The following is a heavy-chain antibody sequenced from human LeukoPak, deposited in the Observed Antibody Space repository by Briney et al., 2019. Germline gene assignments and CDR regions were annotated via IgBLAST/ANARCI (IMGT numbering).Heavy chain of an antibody. J-gene: IGHJ4*02. CDR2: IYTSGHT. Sequence: PSETLSLTCTVSGASISLYYWTWIRQPAEKGLEFIGRIYTSGHTNYNPSLQSRVTISVDTPKNQFSLRLSSVTAADTAVYYCARDTGTAHFDSWGQGTLVTVSS. CDR1: GASISLYY. D-gene: IGHD1-1*01. CDR3: ARDTGTAHFDS. V-gene: IGHV4-4*07.